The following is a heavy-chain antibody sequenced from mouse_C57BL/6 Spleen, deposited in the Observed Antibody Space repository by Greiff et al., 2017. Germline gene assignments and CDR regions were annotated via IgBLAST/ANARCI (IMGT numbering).Heavy chain of an antibody. V-gene: IGHV5-17*01. CDR2: ISSGSSTI. J-gene: IGHJ2*01. CDR3: ARNDYGSSYYFDY. D-gene: IGHD1-1*01. CDR1: GFTFSDYG. Sequence: EVKLEESGGGLVKPGGSLKLSCAASGFTFSDYGMHWVRQAPEKGLEWVAYISSGSSTIYYADTVKGRVTISRDNAKNTLFLQMTMLRTEHTAMYYCARNDYGSSYYFDYWGQGTTLTVSS.